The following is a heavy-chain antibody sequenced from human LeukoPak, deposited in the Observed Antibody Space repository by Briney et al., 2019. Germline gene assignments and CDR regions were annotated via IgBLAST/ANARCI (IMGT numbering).Heavy chain of an antibody. CDR1: GFNSEDHA. CDR3: AKDLSRSLYYYYGMDV. CDR2: IYWSSSGT. D-gene: IGHD2/OR15-2a*01. J-gene: IGHJ6*02. Sequence: GGSLRLSCVVSGFNSEDHAMHWVRQAPGKGLEWVSGIYWSSSGTGYADSVKGRFTVSRDSAKNSLYLQMNSLRPEDTALYYCAKDLSRSLYYYYGMDVWGQGTTVTVSS. V-gene: IGHV3-9*02.